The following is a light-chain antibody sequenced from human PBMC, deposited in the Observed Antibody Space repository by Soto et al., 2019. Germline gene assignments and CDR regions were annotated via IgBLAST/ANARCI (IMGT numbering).Light chain of an antibody. CDR1: QSISSW. J-gene: IGKJ1*01. V-gene: IGKV1-5*01. CDR3: QQYNSYSRT. Sequence: DIQMTQSPSTLSASVGDRVTITCRASQSISSWLAWYQQKPGKAPKLLIYYASTLESGVPSRCSGSGSGTEFTLTISSLQPDDFATYYCQQYNSYSRTFGQGTKVEI. CDR2: YAS.